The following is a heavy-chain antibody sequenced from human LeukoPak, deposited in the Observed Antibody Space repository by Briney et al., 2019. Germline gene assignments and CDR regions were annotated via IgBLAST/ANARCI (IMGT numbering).Heavy chain of an antibody. CDR3: ARSGWPYYFDY. CDR1: GFTFSSYW. D-gene: IGHD3-22*01. J-gene: IGHJ4*02. V-gene: IGHV3-74*01. CDR2: IHSDGSST. Sequence: GGSLRLSCAASGFTFSSYWMHWVRQAPGKGLVWVSRIHSDGSSTSYADSVRGRFTISRDDAKSTLYLQMNSLRAEDTAVYYCARSGWPYYFDYWGQGTLVTASS.